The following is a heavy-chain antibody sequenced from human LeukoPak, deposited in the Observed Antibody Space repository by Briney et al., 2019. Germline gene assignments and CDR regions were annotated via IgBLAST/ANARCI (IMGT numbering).Heavy chain of an antibody. CDR1: GGSISSGSYY. Sequence: PAQTLSLTCTVSGGSISSGSYYWSWIRQPAGKGLEWIGRIYTSGSTNYNPSLKSRVTISVDTSKNQFSLKLSSVTAAHTAVYYCARSLRYGDYEKGYYFDYWGQGTLVTVSS. D-gene: IGHD4-17*01. J-gene: IGHJ4*02. CDR2: IYTSGST. V-gene: IGHV4-61*02. CDR3: ARSLRYGDYEKGYYFDY.